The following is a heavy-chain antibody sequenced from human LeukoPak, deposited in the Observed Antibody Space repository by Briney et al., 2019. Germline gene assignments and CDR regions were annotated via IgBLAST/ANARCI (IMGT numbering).Heavy chain of an antibody. D-gene: IGHD2-2*01. J-gene: IGHJ6*02. Sequence: SGGSLRLSCAASGFTFDDYDMHWVRQAPGKGLEWVSGISWNSGSIGYADSVKGRFTISRDNAKNSLYLQMNSLRAEDTALYYCANDLGYCSSTSCYAGAGYYYYGMDVWGQGTTVTVSS. CDR2: ISWNSGSI. CDR3: ANDLGYCSSTSCYAGAGYYYYGMDV. V-gene: IGHV3-9*01. CDR1: GFTFDDYD.